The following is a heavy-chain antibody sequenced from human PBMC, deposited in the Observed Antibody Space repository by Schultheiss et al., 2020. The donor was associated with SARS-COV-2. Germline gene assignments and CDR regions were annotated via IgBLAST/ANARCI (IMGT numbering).Heavy chain of an antibody. CDR3: AKGRGPSSIAAP. D-gene: IGHD6-6*01. CDR1: GFTFSSYW. J-gene: IGHJ5*02. CDR2: INSDGSST. Sequence: GGSLRLSCAASGFTFSSYWMHWVRQAPGKGLVWVSRINSDGSSTSYADSVKGRFTISRDNAKNTLYLQMNSLRAEDTAVYYCAKGRGPSSIAAPWGQGTLVTVSS. V-gene: IGHV3-74*01.